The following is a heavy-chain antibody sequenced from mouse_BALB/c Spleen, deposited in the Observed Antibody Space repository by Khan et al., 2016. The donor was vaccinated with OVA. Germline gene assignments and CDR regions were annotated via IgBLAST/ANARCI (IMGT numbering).Heavy chain of an antibody. J-gene: IGHJ2*01. Sequence: EVMLVESGGGLVQPGGSRKLSCAASGFTFSSYGMHWVRQAPEKGLEWVAYISGDSSTIYYADTVKGRFTISRDNPKNTLFLQMTSLMSEDTAMYYCATSYYDGYYFDYWGPGTTLTVSS. CDR2: ISGDSSTI. V-gene: IGHV5-17*02. CDR3: ATSYYDGYYFDY. D-gene: IGHD1-1*01. CDR1: GFTFSSYG.